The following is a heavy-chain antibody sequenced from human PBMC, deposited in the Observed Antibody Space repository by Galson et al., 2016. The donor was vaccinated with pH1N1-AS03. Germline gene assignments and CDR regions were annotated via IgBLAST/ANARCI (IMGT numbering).Heavy chain of an antibody. D-gene: IGHD6-19*01. CDR2: ISPDGTKT. CDR3: ARIISVAGTPADY. Sequence: SLRLSCAASGFTFSNYGMHWVRQAPGKGLEWVALISPDGTKTNLADSVKGRFTISRDKSKRTLSLQMNSLRTEDTAVYYCARIISVAGTPADYWGQGTQVTVSS. CDR1: GFTFSNYG. V-gene: IGHV3-30*03. J-gene: IGHJ4*02.